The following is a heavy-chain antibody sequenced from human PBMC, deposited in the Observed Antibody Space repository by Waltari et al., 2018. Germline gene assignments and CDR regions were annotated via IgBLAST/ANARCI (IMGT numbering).Heavy chain of an antibody. CDR3: ARDRGYQDY. CDR1: GGSISSYY. J-gene: IGHJ4*02. V-gene: IGHV4-59*01. CDR2: IYSSGST. D-gene: IGHD3-10*01. Sequence: QVQLQESGPGLVKPSETLSLTCTVSGGSISSYYWSWIRQPPGKGLEWIGYIYSSGSTNYHPSLKSRFIISVDTSQNQFSLKVRSMTAADTAVYYCARDRGYQDYWGQGTLVTVSS.